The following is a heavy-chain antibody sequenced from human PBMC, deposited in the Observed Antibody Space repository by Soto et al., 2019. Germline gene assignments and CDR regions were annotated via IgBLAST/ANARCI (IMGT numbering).Heavy chain of an antibody. CDR1: GGTFSSYA. Sequence: QVQLVQSGAEVKKPGSSVKVSCKASGGTFSSYAISWVRQAPGQGLEWMGGIIPIVGTANYAQKIQGRDTITADQSTSTAYMELSSLRAEDTAVYYCARDKVAARLSTFDYWGQGTLVTVSS. D-gene: IGHD6-6*01. CDR3: ARDKVAARLSTFDY. CDR2: IIPIVGTA. J-gene: IGHJ4*02. V-gene: IGHV1-69*01.